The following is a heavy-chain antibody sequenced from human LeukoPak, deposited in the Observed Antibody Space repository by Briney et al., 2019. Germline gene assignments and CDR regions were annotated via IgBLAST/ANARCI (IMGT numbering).Heavy chain of an antibody. CDR2: ISWNSGSI. CDR3: AKGPSLITMVRGGLTYYFDY. V-gene: IGHV3-9*01. D-gene: IGHD3-10*01. J-gene: IGHJ4*02. Sequence: PGGSLRLSCAASGFTFDDYAMHWVRQAPGKGLEWVSGISWNSGSIGYADSVKGRFTISRDNAKNSLYLQMSSLRAEDTALYYCAKGPSLITMVRGGLTYYFDYWGQGTLVTVSS. CDR1: GFTFDDYA.